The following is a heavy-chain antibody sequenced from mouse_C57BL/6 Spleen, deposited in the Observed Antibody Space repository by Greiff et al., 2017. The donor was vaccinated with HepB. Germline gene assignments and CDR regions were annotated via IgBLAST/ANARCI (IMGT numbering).Heavy chain of an antibody. CDR1: GYTFTSYW. D-gene: IGHD1-1*01. Sequence: QVQLQQPGAELVRPGTSVKLSCKASGYTFTSYWMHWVKQRPGQGLEWIGVIDPSDSYTNYNQKFKGKATLTVDTSSSTAYMQLSSLTSEDSAVYYCARGDYGSRYGFAYWGQGTLVTVSA. J-gene: IGHJ3*01. V-gene: IGHV1-59*01. CDR2: IDPSDSYT. CDR3: ARGDYGSRYGFAY.